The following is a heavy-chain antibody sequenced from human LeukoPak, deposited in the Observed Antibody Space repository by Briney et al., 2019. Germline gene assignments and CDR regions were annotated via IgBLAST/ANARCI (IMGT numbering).Heavy chain of an antibody. D-gene: IGHD2-8*01. CDR1: GGSFSGYY. CDR3: ARGVALMVYAYWFDP. CDR2: INHSGGT. Sequence: SETLSLTCAVYGGSFSGYYWSWIRQPPGKGLEWIGEINHSGGTNYNPSLKSRVTISVDTSKNQFSLKLSSVTAADTAVYYCARGVALMVYAYWFDPWGQGTLVTVSS. V-gene: IGHV4-34*01. J-gene: IGHJ5*02.